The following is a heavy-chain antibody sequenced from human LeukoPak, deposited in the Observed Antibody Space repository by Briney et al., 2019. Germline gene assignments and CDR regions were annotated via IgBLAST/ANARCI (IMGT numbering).Heavy chain of an antibody. CDR1: VGSISSCRYY. V-gene: IGHV4-39*01. J-gene: IGHJ5*02. CDR3: ARGPAYYYDSSGYRWFDP. Sequence: SETLSLTCTVSVGSISSCRYYCGWIRQPPGKGLEWIGRIYYSGSTYYNPSLKSRVTISVDTSNNQFSLKLRSVTAADTAVYYCARGPAYYYDSSGYRWFDPWGQGTLVTVSS. CDR2: IYYSGST. D-gene: IGHD3-22*01.